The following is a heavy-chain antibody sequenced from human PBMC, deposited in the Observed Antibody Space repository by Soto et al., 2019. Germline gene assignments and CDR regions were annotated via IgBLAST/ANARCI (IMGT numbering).Heavy chain of an antibody. J-gene: IGHJ5*02. V-gene: IGHV3-30*03. D-gene: IGHD1-7*01. CDR3: ASLITGTARGIDL. Sequence: QVQLVESGGGVVQPGTSLRLSCAASGFTFSSYGMHWVRQAPGKGLEWVAVILNDGNNKYYADSVKGRFTISRDNSNNTLYLQMNILRADDTAVYFCASLITGTARGIDLWGQGTLVTGSS. CDR1: GFTFSSYG. CDR2: ILNDGNNK.